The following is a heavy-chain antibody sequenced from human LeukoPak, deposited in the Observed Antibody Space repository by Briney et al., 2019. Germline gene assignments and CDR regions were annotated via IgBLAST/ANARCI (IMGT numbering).Heavy chain of an antibody. CDR1: GYTFTSYG. Sequence: ASVKVSCKASGYTFTSYGISWVRQAPGQGLEWMGWISAYNGNTNYAQKYQGRVTITADKSTSTAYMELSSLRSEDTAVYYCASSWYDFWSGYPAAYYYMDVWGKGTTVTVSS. V-gene: IGHV1-18*01. J-gene: IGHJ6*03. CDR2: ISAYNGNT. CDR3: ASSWYDFWSGYPAAYYYMDV. D-gene: IGHD3-3*01.